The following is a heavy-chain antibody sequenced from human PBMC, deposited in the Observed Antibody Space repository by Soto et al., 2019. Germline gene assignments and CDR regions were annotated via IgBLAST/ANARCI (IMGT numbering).Heavy chain of an antibody. D-gene: IGHD3-10*02. V-gene: IGHV4-31*03. J-gene: IGHJ4*02. CDR1: GASVITGVYY. Sequence: SRTCTVSGASVITGVYYWTWIRQHPGKGLEWIGYIDNSGSTYYNPSLTGRVDISVDTSKNEFSLNLQSLTAADTAFYYCAGAVSDFDVRRYRTSYFDQWGQGILVTVSS. CDR3: AGAVSDFDVRRYRTSYFDQ. CDR2: IDNSGST.